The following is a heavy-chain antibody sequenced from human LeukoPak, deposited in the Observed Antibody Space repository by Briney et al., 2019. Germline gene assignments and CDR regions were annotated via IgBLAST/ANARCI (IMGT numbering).Heavy chain of an antibody. Sequence: ASVKVSCKASGYTFTSYYMHWVRQAPGQGLEWMGWISAYNGNTNYAQKLQGRVTMTTDTSTSTAYMELRSLRSDDTAVYYCARDRTPVTLFDYWGQGTLVTVSS. CDR2: ISAYNGNT. D-gene: IGHD4-23*01. CDR3: ARDRTPVTLFDY. CDR1: GYTFTSYY. V-gene: IGHV1-18*04. J-gene: IGHJ4*02.